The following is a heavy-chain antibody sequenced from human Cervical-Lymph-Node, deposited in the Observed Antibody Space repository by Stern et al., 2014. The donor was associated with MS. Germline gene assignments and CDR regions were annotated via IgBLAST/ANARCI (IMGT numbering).Heavy chain of an antibody. J-gene: IGHJ4*02. CDR1: GGSISSSY. Sequence: QVQLQESGPGLVKPSETLSLTCTVSGGSISSSYWSWIRQPPGKGLEWIGYIYYTGRTNYNPSLKSRVTISVDTSKNQFSLKLSSVTAADTAVYYCARDLYGDREFDYWGQGTLVTVSS. CDR2: IYYTGRT. D-gene: IGHD4-17*01. V-gene: IGHV4-59*01. CDR3: ARDLYGDREFDY.